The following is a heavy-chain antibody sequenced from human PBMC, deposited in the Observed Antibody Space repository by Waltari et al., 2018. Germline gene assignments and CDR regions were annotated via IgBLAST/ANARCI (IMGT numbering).Heavy chain of an antibody. D-gene: IGHD5-12*01. V-gene: IGHV4-31*03. CDR3: ARVRLATSYYYYYYGMDV. CDR2: IYYSGST. CDR1: GGSISSGGSY. Sequence: QVQLQESGPGLVKPSQTLSLTCTVSGGSISSGGSYWSWIRQHPGKGLEWIGYIYYSGSTYYNPSLKSRVTISVDTSKNQFSLKLSSVTAADTAVYYCARVRLATSYYYYYYGMDVWGQGTTVTVSS. J-gene: IGHJ6*02.